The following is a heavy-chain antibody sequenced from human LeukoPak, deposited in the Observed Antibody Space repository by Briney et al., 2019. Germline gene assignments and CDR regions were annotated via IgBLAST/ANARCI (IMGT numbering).Heavy chain of an antibody. CDR2: IWHDGSNK. V-gene: IGHV3-33*01. CDR1: GFTFSSYG. Sequence: GRSLRLSCAASGFTFSSYGMHWVRQAPGKGLEWVAVIWHDGSNKYYADSVKGRFTISRDNSKNTLYLQMNSLRAEDTAVYYCAREGYSYGYMAFDIWGQGTMVTVSS. J-gene: IGHJ3*02. CDR3: AREGYSYGYMAFDI. D-gene: IGHD5-18*01.